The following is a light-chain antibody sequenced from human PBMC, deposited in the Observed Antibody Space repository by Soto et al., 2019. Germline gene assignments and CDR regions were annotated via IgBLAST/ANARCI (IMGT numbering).Light chain of an antibody. V-gene: IGKV1-16*01. CDR1: QSIATS. Sequence: DVQLTQSPSSLSASIGDTVSSSCRSSQSIATSVNWYQQKTGKPPALLIYGGSALQIGVPHRFSASGSGTEFTLTISSLQTDDFSTYYCQQYHSYWTFGQGTTVDIK. CDR3: QQYHSYWT. CDR2: GGS. J-gene: IGKJ1*01.